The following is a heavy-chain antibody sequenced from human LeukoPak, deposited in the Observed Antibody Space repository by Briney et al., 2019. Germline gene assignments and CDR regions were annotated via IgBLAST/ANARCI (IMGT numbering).Heavy chain of an antibody. CDR1: GDTFTGYY. V-gene: IGHV1-2*02. CDR3: ARRSSTGNFDY. Sequence: GASVKVSCKASGDTFTGYYMRWVRQAPGQGLEWMGWINPNSGGTNYAQKFQGRVTMTRDTSISTAYMELSRLRSDDTAVYYCARRSSTGNFDYWGQGTLVTVSS. J-gene: IGHJ4*02. D-gene: IGHD1-26*01. CDR2: INPNSGGT.